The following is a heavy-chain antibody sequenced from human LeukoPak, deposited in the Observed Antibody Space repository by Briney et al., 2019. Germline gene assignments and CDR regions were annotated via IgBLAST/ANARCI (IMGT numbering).Heavy chain of an antibody. Sequence: PGGSLRLSCAASGFIFNNYAMHWVRQAPGKGLEWVSTIGGSGITTFYADSVKGRFTISRDNSKNAVFLQVNSLRAEDMAIYYCARGASSWEYTTFDIWGQGTIVIVSS. V-gene: IGHV3-23*01. CDR3: ARGASSWEYTTFDI. J-gene: IGHJ3*02. CDR2: IGGSGITT. CDR1: GFIFNNYA. D-gene: IGHD6-13*01.